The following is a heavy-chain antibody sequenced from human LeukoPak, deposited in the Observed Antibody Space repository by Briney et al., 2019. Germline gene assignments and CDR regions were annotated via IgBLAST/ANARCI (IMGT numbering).Heavy chain of an antibody. D-gene: IGHD7-27*01. J-gene: IGHJ6*03. V-gene: IGHV4-34*01. CDR1: GGSFSGYY. CDR2: INHSGST. CDR3: ARWGMRPSYYYYMDV. Sequence: PSETLSLTCAVYGGSFSGYYWSWIRQPPGKGLEWIGEINHSGSTNYNPSLKSRVTITVDTSKNQFSLKLSSVTAADTAVYYCARWGMRPSYYYYMDVWGKGTTVTVSS.